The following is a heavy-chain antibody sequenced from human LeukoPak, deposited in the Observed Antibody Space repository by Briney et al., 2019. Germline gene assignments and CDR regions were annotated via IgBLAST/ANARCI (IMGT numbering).Heavy chain of an antibody. CDR2: INPNSGGT. CDR1: GYTFTGYY. CDR3: ARGRGYSGYPIDY. V-gene: IGHV1-2*02. J-gene: IGHJ4*02. D-gene: IGHD5-12*01. Sequence: GASVKVSCKASGYTFTGYYMHWVRQAPGQGLEWMGWINPNSGGTNYAQKFQGRVTMTRDTSISTAYMELSRLRSDDTAVYYCARGRGYSGYPIDYWGQGTLVTVSS.